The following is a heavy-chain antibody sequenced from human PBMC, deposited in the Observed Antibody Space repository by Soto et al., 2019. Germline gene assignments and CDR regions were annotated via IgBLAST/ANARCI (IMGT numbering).Heavy chain of an antibody. CDR2: ISSSSSYI. Sequence: GGSLRLSCAASGFTFSSYSMNWVRQAPGKGLEWVSSISSSSSYIYYADSVKGRFTISRDNAKNSLYLQMNSLRAEDTAVYYCAREVIVVVPADPYYFDYWGQGTLVTVSS. J-gene: IGHJ4*02. CDR1: GFTFSSYS. V-gene: IGHV3-21*01. CDR3: AREVIVVVPADPYYFDY. D-gene: IGHD2-2*01.